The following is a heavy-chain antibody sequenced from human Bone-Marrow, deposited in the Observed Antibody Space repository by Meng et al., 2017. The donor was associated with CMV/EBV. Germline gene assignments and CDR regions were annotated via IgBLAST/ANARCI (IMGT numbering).Heavy chain of an antibody. CDR1: GFTFGDYA. J-gene: IGHJ4*02. CDR2: IRSKAYGGTT. D-gene: IGHD4-23*01. CDR3: TRVPGNYGGHSEFDY. Sequence: GESLKISCTASGFTFGDYAMSWVRQAPGKGLEWVGFIRSKAYGGTTEYAASVKGRFTISRDDSKSIAYLQMNSLKTEDTAVYYCTRVPGNYGGHSEFDYWGQGTRVTVSS. V-gene: IGHV3-49*04.